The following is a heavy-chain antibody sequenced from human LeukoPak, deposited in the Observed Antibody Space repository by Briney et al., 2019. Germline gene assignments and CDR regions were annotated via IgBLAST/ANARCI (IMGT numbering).Heavy chain of an antibody. CDR1: GYTLTELS. V-gene: IGHV3-30*02. J-gene: IGHJ4*02. CDR2: IRYDGSKK. CDR3: ATHSSGSYYFAS. D-gene: IGHD3-22*01. Sequence: SCKVSGYTLTELSMHWVRQAPGKGLEWVAFIRYDGSKKYYADSVKGRFTISRDNSKNTLYLRMDSLRAEDTAVYYCATHSSGSYYFASWGQGNLVTVLS.